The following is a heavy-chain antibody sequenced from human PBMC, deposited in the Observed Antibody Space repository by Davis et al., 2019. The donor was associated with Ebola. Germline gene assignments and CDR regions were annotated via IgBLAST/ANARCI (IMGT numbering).Heavy chain of an antibody. CDR3: ARTIAARPRYYGSGSYAEYFQH. D-gene: IGHD3-10*01. Sequence: MPSETLSLTCAVYGGSFSGYYWSWIRQPPGKGLEWIGEINHSGSTNYNPSLKSRVTISVDTSKNQFSLKLSSVTAADTAVYYCARTIAARPRYYGSGSYAEYFQHWGQGTLVTVSS. CDR1: GGSFSGYY. V-gene: IGHV4-34*01. CDR2: INHSGST. J-gene: IGHJ1*01.